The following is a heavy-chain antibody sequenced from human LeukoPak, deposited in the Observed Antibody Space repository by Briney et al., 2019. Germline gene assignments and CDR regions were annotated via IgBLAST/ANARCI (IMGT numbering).Heavy chain of an antibody. D-gene: IGHD2-8*02. CDR3: VSYLYWWPDLGY. CDR2: IKPDGSEK. J-gene: IGHJ4*02. V-gene: IGHV3-7*01. CDR1: GFAFSDYW. Sequence: PGGSLRLSCAASGFAFSDYWMTWVRQAPGKGLEWVANIKPDGSEKYYVDSMKGRFTISRDNAKNSLYLQMNSLRVEDTAVYYCVSYLYWWPDLGYWGQGTLVTVSS.